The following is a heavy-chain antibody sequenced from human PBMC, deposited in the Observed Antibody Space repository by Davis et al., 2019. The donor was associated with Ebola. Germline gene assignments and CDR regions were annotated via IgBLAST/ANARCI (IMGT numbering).Heavy chain of an antibody. CDR1: GFTFSTYA. Sequence: PGGSLRLSCAASGFTFSTYAMTWFRQAPGKGLEWVSTVSSSGTNTYYADSVKGRFTISRDNSMTSLYLQMNSLRAEDTAVYYCANPSATGDLGGYWGQGALVTVSS. V-gene: IGHV3-23*01. CDR3: ANPSATGDLGGY. CDR2: VSSSGTNT. J-gene: IGHJ4*02. D-gene: IGHD7-27*01.